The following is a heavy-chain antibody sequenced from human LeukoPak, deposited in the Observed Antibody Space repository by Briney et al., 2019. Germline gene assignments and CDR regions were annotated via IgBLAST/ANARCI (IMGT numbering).Heavy chain of an antibody. CDR2: IYYSGST. J-gene: IGHJ4*02. CDR1: GFTFSSYA. V-gene: IGHV4-39*01. Sequence: GSLRLSCAASGFTFSSYAMSWVRQAPGKGLEWIGSIYYSGSTYYNPSLKSRVTISVDTSKNQFSLKLSSVTAADTAVYYCARHFNGYSNGPIDYWGQGTLVTVSS. D-gene: IGHD5-18*01. CDR3: ARHFNGYSNGPIDY.